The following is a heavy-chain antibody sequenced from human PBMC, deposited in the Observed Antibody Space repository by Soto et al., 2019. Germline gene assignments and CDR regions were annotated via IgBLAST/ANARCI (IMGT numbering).Heavy chain of an antibody. D-gene: IGHD3-16*01. CDR2: ITVSGRTI. Sequence: QVQLVESGGGLVKPGGSLRLSCAASGFTFSDYYMSWIRQAPGKGLEWVSYITVSGRTIFYADSVKGRFTISRDNAKNALYLQMNSLRADDTAVYYCARDGGPLSCYGVDVWGQGTTVTVSS. J-gene: IGHJ6*02. CDR1: GFTFSDYY. CDR3: ARDGGPLSCYGVDV. V-gene: IGHV3-11*01.